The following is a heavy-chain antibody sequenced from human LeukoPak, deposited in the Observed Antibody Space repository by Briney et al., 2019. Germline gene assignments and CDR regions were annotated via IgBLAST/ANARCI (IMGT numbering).Heavy chain of an antibody. CDR1: GGSISSGGYY. Sequence: SETLSLTCTVSGGSISSGGYYWSWIRQHPGKGLEWIGYIYYSGSTYYNPSLKSRVTISVDTSKNQFSLKLSSVTAADTAVYYCARSAYCSGGSCYSFDYWGQGTLVTVSS. V-gene: IGHV4-31*03. D-gene: IGHD2-15*01. J-gene: IGHJ4*02. CDR3: ARSAYCSGGSCYSFDY. CDR2: IYYSGST.